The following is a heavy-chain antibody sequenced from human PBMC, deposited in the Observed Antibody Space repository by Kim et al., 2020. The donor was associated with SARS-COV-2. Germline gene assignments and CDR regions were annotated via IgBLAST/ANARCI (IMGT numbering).Heavy chain of an antibody. CDR3: ARGPLSGYDVRPFDY. CDR1: GYSFTSYW. CDR2: IYPGDSDT. J-gene: IGHJ4*02. V-gene: IGHV5-51*01. D-gene: IGHD5-12*01. Sequence: GESLKISCKGSGYSFTSYWIGWVRQMPGKGLEWMVIIYPGDSDTRYSPSFQGQVTISADKSISTAYLQWSSLKASDTAMYYCARGPLSGYDVRPFDYWGQGTLVTVSS.